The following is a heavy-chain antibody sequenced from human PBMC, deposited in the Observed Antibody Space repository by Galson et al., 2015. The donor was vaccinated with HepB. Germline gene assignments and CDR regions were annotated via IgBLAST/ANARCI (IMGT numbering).Heavy chain of an antibody. Sequence: SLRLSCAASGFTFSSYAMHWVRQAPGKGLEWVAVISYDGSNKYYADSVKGRFTISRDNSKNTLYLQMNSLRAEDTAVYYCARDSGYSGYDFPGLYYYYGMDVWGQGTTVTVSS. CDR2: ISYDGSNK. CDR1: GFTFSSYA. J-gene: IGHJ6*02. V-gene: IGHV3-30*04. D-gene: IGHD5-12*01. CDR3: ARDSGYSGYDFPGLYYYYGMDV.